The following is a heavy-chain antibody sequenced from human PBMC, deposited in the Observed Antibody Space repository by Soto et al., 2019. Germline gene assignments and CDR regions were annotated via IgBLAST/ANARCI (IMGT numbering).Heavy chain of an antibody. D-gene: IGHD1-26*01. CDR2: ISAYKGDT. Sequence: QVQLVQSGTEVKKPGASVKVSCKASGYTFNTYGVSWVRQAPGQGLEWMGRISAYKGDTYYAQELQGRLTMTTDTSTTTAYMELRSLRSDDTAVYYCASHPVSGSLHFDSWGQGTLVTVSS. CDR3: ASHPVSGSLHFDS. V-gene: IGHV1-18*04. J-gene: IGHJ4*02. CDR1: GYTFNTYG.